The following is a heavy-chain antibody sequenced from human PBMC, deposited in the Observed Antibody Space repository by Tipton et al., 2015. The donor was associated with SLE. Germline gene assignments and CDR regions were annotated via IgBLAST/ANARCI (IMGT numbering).Heavy chain of an antibody. J-gene: IGHJ4*02. Sequence: SLRLSCAASGFTVSSNYMTWVRQAPGKGLEWVSLIYADGRTYYGDSVKGRFTISRDNSKNTLYLQINSLRADDTAVYYCARRRFQSASDYWGQGTLVSVSS. CDR2: IYADGRT. V-gene: IGHV3-53*01. CDR1: GFTVSSNY. CDR3: ARRRFQSASDY. D-gene: IGHD2-21*01.